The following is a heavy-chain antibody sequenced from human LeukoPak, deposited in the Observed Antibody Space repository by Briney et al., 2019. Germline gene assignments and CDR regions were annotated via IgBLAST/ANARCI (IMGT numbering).Heavy chain of an antibody. V-gene: IGHV3-30-3*01. CDR2: ISYDGSNK. J-gene: IGHJ3*02. Sequence: GGSLRLSCAASGFTFSSYAMHWVRQAPGKGLEWVAVISYDGSNKYYADSVKGRFTISRDNSKNTLYLQMNSLRAEDTAVYYCAREGGDIVVVPAAISMSDAFDIWGQGTMVTVSS. D-gene: IGHD2-2*01. CDR1: GFTFSSYA. CDR3: AREGGDIVVVPAAISMSDAFDI.